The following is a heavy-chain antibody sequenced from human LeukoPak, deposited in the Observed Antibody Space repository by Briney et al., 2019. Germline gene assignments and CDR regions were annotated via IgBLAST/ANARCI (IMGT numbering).Heavy chain of an antibody. CDR2: INPNSGGT. CDR1: GYTFTGYY. CDR3: ARDILVEEQRLAPPPYWYFDL. D-gene: IGHD6-25*01. V-gene: IGHV1-2*02. Sequence: GASVKVSCKASGYTFTGYYMHWVRQAPGQGLEWMGWINPNSGGTNYAQKFQGRVTMTRDTSISTAYMELSRLRSDDTAVYYCARDILVEEQRLAPPPYWYFDLWGRGTLVTVSS. J-gene: IGHJ2*01.